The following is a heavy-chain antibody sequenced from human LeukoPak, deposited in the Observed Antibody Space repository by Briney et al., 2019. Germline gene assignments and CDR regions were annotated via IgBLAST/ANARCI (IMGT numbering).Heavy chain of an antibody. CDR3: ASLIVATSQWLDY. CDR1: GGSISSSSYY. J-gene: IGHJ4*02. CDR2: IYYSGST. Sequence: SETLSLTCTVSGGSISSSSYYWGWIRQPPGKGLEWIGSIYYSGSTYYNPSLKSRVTISVDTSKNQFSLKLSSVTAADTAVYYCASLIVATSQWLDYWGQGTLVTVSS. D-gene: IGHD5-12*01. V-gene: IGHV4-39*01.